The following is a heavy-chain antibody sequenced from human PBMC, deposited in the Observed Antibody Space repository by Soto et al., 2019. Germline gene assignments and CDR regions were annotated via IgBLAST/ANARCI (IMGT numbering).Heavy chain of an antibody. J-gene: IGHJ6*02. CDR2: IWNDGSER. CDR3: ARDRAGVGYNIDV. CDR1: GFTFRSYG. D-gene: IGHD5-12*01. V-gene: IGHV3-33*01. Sequence: QVQLVESGGGVVQPGRSLRLSCAASGFTFRSYGMHWVRQAPGKGLEWVAVIWNDGSERYYADSVKGRFTISRDNSKNTLDLQMNSLRAEDTAVYSCARDRAGVGYNIDVWGQGTTVTVSS.